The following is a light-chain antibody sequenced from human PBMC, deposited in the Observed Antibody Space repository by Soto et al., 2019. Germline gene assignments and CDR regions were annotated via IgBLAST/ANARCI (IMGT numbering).Light chain of an antibody. CDR3: CSYSTSNTHNYV. CDR2: EVN. V-gene: IGLV2-14*01. Sequence: QSALTQPASVSGSPGQSITVSCTGTSSDIGGYNYVSWYQHHPGKAPQLIIYEVNLRPSGVSDRLSASKSGDTASLTISGLQAGDEADYYCCSYSTSNTHNYVFGTGTKLTVL. CDR1: SSDIGGYNY. J-gene: IGLJ1*01.